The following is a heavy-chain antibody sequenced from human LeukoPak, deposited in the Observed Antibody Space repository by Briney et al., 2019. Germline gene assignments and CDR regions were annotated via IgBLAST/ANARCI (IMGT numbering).Heavy chain of an antibody. D-gene: IGHD5-12*01. V-gene: IGHV4-59*01. CDR3: ARVIRGFSGYDPYYYMDV. CDR1: GGSISSYY. CDR2: IYYSGST. J-gene: IGHJ6*03. Sequence: SETLSLTCTVSGGSISSYYWSWIRQPPGKGLEWIGYIYYSGSTNYNPSLKSRVTISVDTSKNQFSLKLSSVTAADTAVYYCARVIRGFSGYDPYYYMDVWGKGTTVTISS.